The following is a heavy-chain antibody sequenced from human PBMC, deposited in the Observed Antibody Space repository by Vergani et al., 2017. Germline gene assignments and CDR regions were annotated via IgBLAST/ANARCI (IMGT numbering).Heavy chain of an antibody. CDR2: INTNTGNP. Sequence: QVQLVQSGSELKKPGASVKISCKTSGYSFTNYAINWLRQAPGQGLEWMGKINTNTGNPTYAQGFTGRFVFSLDRPASAANLQISGLKTEDTAVYYCARGYYYGSGSFDYWGQGTLVTVSS. J-gene: IGHJ4*02. D-gene: IGHD3-10*01. V-gene: IGHV7-4-1*02. CDR3: ARGYYYGSGSFDY. CDR1: GYSFTNYA.